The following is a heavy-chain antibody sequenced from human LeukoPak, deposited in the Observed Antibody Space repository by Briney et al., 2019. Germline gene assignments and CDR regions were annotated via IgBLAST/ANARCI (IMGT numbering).Heavy chain of an antibody. Sequence: KPGGSLRLSCTVSGFTFSGYTMHWVRQAPGKGLEWVSSISSSGLYIYFADSLKGRFTISRDNAKNSLYLQVNSLRAEDTAVYYCAREFEPDYFDYWGRGTLVTVSS. CDR2: ISSSGLYI. V-gene: IGHV3-21*01. CDR1: GFTFSGYT. D-gene: IGHD1-14*01. CDR3: AREFEPDYFDY. J-gene: IGHJ4*02.